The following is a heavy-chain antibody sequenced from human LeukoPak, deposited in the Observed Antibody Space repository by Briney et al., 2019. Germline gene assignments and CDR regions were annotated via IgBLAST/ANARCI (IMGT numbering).Heavy chain of an antibody. J-gene: IGHJ4*02. Sequence: SETLSLTCTVSRDSISRYYWTWIRQPPGEGLEWIGYIDDSGTTNDNPSLKSRVTISVDTSKNQFSLKLSPVTAADTAVYYCARVYYGGYKYFDFWGQGTLVTVSS. D-gene: IGHD2-21*01. CDR2: IDDSGTT. CDR3: ARVYYGGYKYFDF. CDR1: RDSISRYY. V-gene: IGHV4-59*01.